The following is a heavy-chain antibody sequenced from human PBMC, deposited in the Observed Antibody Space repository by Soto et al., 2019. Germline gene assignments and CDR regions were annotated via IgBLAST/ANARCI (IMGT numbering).Heavy chain of an antibody. J-gene: IGHJ6*02. CDR2: IYYSGST. V-gene: IGHV4-59*01. D-gene: IGHD3-9*01. Sequence: SETLSLTCTVSGGSISSYYWSWIRQPPGKGLEWIGYIYYSGSTNYNPSLKSRVTISVDTSKNQFSLKLSSVTAADTAVYYCARAATSRYYDILTGGRDYYYGMDVWGQGTTVTVSS. CDR3: ARAATSRYYDILTGGRDYYYGMDV. CDR1: GGSISSYY.